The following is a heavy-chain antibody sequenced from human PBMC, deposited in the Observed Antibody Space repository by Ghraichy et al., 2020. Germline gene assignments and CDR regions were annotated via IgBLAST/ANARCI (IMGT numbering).Heavy chain of an antibody. V-gene: IGHV3-33*01. CDR3: ARGFGNYYYGMDV. D-gene: IGHD3-10*01. CDR2: IWYDGSNK. J-gene: IGHJ6*02. Sequence: GGSLRLSCAASGFTFSSYGMHWVRQAPGKGLEWVAVIWYDGSNKYYADSVKGRFTISRDNSKNTLYLQMNSLRAEDTAVYYCARGFGNYYYGMDVWGQGTTVTVSS. CDR1: GFTFSSYG.